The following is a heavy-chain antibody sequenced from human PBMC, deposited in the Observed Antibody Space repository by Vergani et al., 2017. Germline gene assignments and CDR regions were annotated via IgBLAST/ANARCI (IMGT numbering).Heavy chain of an antibody. D-gene: IGHD3-16*01. CDR3: ARDSXGYVWGSYEVWFDP. V-gene: IGHV4-38-2*02. Sequence: QVQLQESGPGLVKPSETLFLTCTVSGYSISSGYYWGWIRQPPGKGLAWIGSIYHSGSTYYNPSLKSRVTISVDTSKNQFSLKLSSVTAADTAVYYCARDSXGYVWGSYEVWFDPWGQGTLVTVSS. J-gene: IGHJ5*02. CDR1: GYSISSGYY. CDR2: IYHSGST.